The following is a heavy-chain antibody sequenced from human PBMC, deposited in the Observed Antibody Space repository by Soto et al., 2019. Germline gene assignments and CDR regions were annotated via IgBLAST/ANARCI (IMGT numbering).Heavy chain of an antibody. V-gene: IGHV1-69*13. D-gene: IGHD1-20*01. Sequence: GASVKVSCKASGGTFTNFAISWVRQAPGQGLELVGGIVPMFGTTHYPQKFQGRVTVTADESTRTASMDLHGLISADTAIYYCARVALSGIMMGGVDSWGQGTQVTVSS. CDR1: GGTFTNFA. CDR2: IVPMFGTT. CDR3: ARVALSGIMMGGVDS. J-gene: IGHJ4*02.